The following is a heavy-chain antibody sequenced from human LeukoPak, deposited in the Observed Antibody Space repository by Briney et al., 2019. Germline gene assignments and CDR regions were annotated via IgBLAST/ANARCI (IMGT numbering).Heavy chain of an antibody. Sequence: GGSLRLSCVASGFTVSSNYMSWVRQAPGKGLEWVSVIYSGGSTYYADSVKGRFTISRDNSKNTLYLQMNSLRAEDTAVYYCARALVEMATQYYFDYWGQGTLVTVSS. V-gene: IGHV3-66*01. CDR2: IYSGGST. J-gene: IGHJ4*02. CDR3: ARALVEMATQYYFDY. D-gene: IGHD5-24*01. CDR1: GFTVSSNY.